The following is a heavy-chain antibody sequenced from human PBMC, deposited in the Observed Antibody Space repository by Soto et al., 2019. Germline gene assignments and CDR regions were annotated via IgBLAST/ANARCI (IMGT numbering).Heavy chain of an antibody. CDR3: ARRNENSYGPGFDY. Sequence: VESLKISCKGSGYIFTSYWICCFLQRPGKGLEWMGIIYPGDSDTRYSPSFQGQVTISADKSISTAYLQWSSLKASDTAMYYCARRNENSYGPGFDYWGQGTLVTVSS. V-gene: IGHV5-51*01. CDR2: IYPGDSDT. CDR1: GYIFTSYW. J-gene: IGHJ4*02. D-gene: IGHD5-18*01.